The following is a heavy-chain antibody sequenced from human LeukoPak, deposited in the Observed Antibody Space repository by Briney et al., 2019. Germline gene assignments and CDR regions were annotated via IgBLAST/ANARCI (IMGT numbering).Heavy chain of an antibody. D-gene: IGHD3/OR15-3a*01. CDR3: AAGLTGGNWFDH. CDR2: IVVGSGNT. Sequence: EASVKVSCKASGFTFTSSAMQWVRQARGQRLEWIGWIVVGSGNTNYAQKFQERVTITRDMSTSTAYMELSSLRSEDTAVYYCAAGLTGGNWFDHWGQGTLVTVSS. J-gene: IGHJ5*02. CDR1: GFTFTSSA. V-gene: IGHV1-58*02.